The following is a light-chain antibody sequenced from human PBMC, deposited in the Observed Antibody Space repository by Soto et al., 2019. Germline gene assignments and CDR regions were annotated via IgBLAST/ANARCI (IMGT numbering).Light chain of an antibody. CDR1: SSNIGSDI. CDR3: AAWDGSLNGWV. CDR2: SNN. Sequence: QSVLTQPPSASGTPGQRVTISCSGSSSNIGSDIVNWYQQLPGTAPKLLIYSNNHRPSGVPDRFSGSKSGTSASLAISGLQSEDEADYHCAAWDGSLNGWVFGGGTKLNVL. V-gene: IGLV1-44*01. J-gene: IGLJ3*02.